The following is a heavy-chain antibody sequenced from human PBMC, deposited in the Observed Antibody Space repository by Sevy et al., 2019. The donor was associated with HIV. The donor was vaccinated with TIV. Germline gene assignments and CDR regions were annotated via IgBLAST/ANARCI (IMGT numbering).Heavy chain of an antibody. D-gene: IGHD5-12*01. Sequence: SETLSLTCTVSGGSISSYYWSWIRQPAGKGLEWIGRIYTSGSTNYNPALKSRVTMSVDTSKNQFSLKLSSVTAADTAVYYCARDGGKMATTGWDVWGQGTTVTVSS. CDR3: ARDGGKMATTGWDV. J-gene: IGHJ6*02. CDR2: IYTSGST. CDR1: GGSISSYY. V-gene: IGHV4-4*07.